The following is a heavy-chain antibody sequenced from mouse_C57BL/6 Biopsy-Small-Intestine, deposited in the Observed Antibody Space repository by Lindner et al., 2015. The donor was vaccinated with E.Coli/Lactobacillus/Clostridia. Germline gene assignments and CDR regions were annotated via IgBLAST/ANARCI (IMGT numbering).Heavy chain of an antibody. CDR3: VREVNTRYNNFDY. CDR2: ITPNSGDT. Sequence: SVKVSCKASGYTFTDYYLHWVRQAPGQGPEWMGRITPNSGDTIYAQNFQGRVTMTRDTSINTAYLDLNSLRPDDTALYYCVREVNTRYNNFDYWGQGALVTVSS. D-gene: IGHD5-1-1*01. CDR1: GYTFTDYY. V-gene: IGHV1-18*01. J-gene: IGHJ4*01.